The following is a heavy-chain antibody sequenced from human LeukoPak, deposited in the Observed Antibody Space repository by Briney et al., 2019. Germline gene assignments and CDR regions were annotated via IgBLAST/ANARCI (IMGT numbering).Heavy chain of an antibody. CDR2: MNPNSGNT. CDR1: GYTFTSYD. D-gene: IGHD4-17*01. Sequence: ASVKVSCKASGYTFTSYDINWVRQATGQGLEWMGWMNPNSGNTGCAQKFQGRVTMTRNTSISTAYMELSSLRSEDTAVYYCARAHGDYEYYYYGMDVWGQGTTVTVSS. CDR3: ARAHGDYEYYYYGMDV. V-gene: IGHV1-8*01. J-gene: IGHJ6*02.